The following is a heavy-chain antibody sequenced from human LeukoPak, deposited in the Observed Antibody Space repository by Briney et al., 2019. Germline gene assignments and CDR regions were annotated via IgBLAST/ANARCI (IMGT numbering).Heavy chain of an antibody. J-gene: IGHJ5*02. D-gene: IGHD3-3*01. CDR3: AKLGYYENSDISPPRDSWFDT. CDR2: INPNSGGT. V-gene: IGHV1-2*02. CDR1: GYTFTGCY. Sequence: ASVKVSCKASGYTFTGCYMHWVRQAPGQGLEWMGRINPNSGGTNYAQKFQGRVTMTRDTSISTAYMELSRLRSDDTAVYYCAKLGYYENSDISPPRDSWFDTWGQGTLVTVSS.